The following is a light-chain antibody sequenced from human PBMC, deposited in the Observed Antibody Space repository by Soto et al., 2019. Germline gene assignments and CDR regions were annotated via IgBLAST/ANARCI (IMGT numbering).Light chain of an antibody. V-gene: IGKV2-28*01. CDR1: QSLLHSNGYNY. CDR3: QQYGSSPQIT. J-gene: IGKJ5*01. Sequence: DIVMTQSPLSLPVTPGEPASISCRSSQSLLHSNGYNYLDWYLQKPGQSPQLLIYGASNRAAGIPDRFGGSGSGTDFTLTISRLEPEDFAVYYCQQYGSSPQITFGQGTRLEIK. CDR2: GAS.